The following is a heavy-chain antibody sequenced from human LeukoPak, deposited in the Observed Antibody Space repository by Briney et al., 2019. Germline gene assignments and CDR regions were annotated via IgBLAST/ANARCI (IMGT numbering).Heavy chain of an antibody. J-gene: IGHJ4*02. CDR3: AKAEGGYDSGVDY. V-gene: IGHV3-30*02. Sequence: PGGSLRLSCAASGFTISRYGMHWVRQAPGKGLEWVTFIRYDGSNKNYADSVKGRFTISRVNSKNTVYLQMNSLRAEDTAVYYCAKAEGGYDSGVDYWGQGTLVTVSS. CDR2: IRYDGSNK. D-gene: IGHD5-12*01. CDR1: GFTISRYG.